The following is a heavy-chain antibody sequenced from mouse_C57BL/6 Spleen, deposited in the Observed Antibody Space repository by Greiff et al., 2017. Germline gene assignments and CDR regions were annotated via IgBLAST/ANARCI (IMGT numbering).Heavy chain of an antibody. D-gene: IGHD4-1*01. Sequence: EVQRVESGPGMVKPSQSLSLTCTVTGYSITSGYDWHWIRHFPGNKLEWMGYISYSGSTNYNPSLKSRISITHDTSKNHFFLKLNSVTTEDTATYYCARAELGYFDYWGQGTTLTVSS. CDR2: ISYSGST. V-gene: IGHV3-1*01. CDR3: ARAELGYFDY. CDR1: GYSITSGYD. J-gene: IGHJ2*01.